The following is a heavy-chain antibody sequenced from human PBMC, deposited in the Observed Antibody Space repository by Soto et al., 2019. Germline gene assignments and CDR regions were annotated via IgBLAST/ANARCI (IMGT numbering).Heavy chain of an antibody. CDR3: ARLKRMVVGATYYYSGMHV. D-gene: IGHD2-15*01. J-gene: IGHJ6*02. CDR2: IYPGDSDT. Sequence: PGESLKISCKGSGYSFTSYWIGWVRQMPGKGLEWMGIIYPGDSDTRYSPSFQGQVTISADKSISTAYLQWSSLKASDTAMYYRARLKRMVVGATYYYSGMHVWGQGIMLTVSS. V-gene: IGHV5-51*01. CDR1: GYSFTSYW.